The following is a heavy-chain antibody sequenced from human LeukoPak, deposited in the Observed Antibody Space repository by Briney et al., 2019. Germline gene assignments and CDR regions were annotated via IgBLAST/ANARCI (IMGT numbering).Heavy chain of an antibody. CDR1: GYTFTGYY. D-gene: IGHD6-6*01. CDR3: ARLRKIAARSTGAFDI. Sequence: VASVKVSCKASGYTFTGYYMHWVRQAPGQGLEWMGWINPNSGGTNYAQKFQGRVTMTRDTSISTAYMELSRLRSDDTAVYYCARLRKIAARSTGAFDIWGQGTMVTVSS. J-gene: IGHJ3*02. V-gene: IGHV1-2*02. CDR2: INPNSGGT.